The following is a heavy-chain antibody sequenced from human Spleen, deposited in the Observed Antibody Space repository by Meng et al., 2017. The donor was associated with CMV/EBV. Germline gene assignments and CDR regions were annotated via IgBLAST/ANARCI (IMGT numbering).Heavy chain of an antibody. CDR2: MTTSGRRT. Sequence: GGSLRLSCAASGFTFSTYWMSWVRQAPGKRLEWVSTMTTSGRRTYYADSVKGRFTISRDDSESTLYLQLNSLRAGDTAVYHCAKDYSYGYEVYYFDYWGPERWSPSPQ. CDR1: GFTFSTYW. D-gene: IGHD5-18*01. CDR3: AKDYSYGYEVYYFDY. V-gene: IGHV3-23*01. J-gene: IGHJ4*01.